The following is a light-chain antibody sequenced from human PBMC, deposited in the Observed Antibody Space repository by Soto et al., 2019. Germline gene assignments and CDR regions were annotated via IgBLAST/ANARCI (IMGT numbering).Light chain of an antibody. CDR2: GAS. J-gene: IGKJ5*01. V-gene: IGKV3-11*01. CDR3: QQRSNWPPIT. CDR1: QTVGTY. Sequence: ETVLTQSPGTLSLSPGERATLSCRASQTVGTYLAWYQQKPGQAPRLLVFGASSRATGVPDRFSGSGSGTDFTLTISGLEPEDFAIYYCQQRSNWPPITFGQGTRLEIK.